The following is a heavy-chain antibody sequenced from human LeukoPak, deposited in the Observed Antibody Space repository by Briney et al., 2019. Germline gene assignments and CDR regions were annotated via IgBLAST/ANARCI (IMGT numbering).Heavy chain of an antibody. CDR1: GFTISVYA. CDR2: ISGSGAST. Sequence: PGGSLRLSCAASGFTISVYAMSWVRQAPGKGLEWVSAISGSGASTYYADSVKGRFTISRDNSKNTLYLQMNSLGAEDTAVYYCARYCTSTSCYGQNSYYAMDVWGQGTTVTVSS. D-gene: IGHD2-2*01. V-gene: IGHV3-23*01. J-gene: IGHJ6*02. CDR3: ARYCTSTSCYGQNSYYAMDV.